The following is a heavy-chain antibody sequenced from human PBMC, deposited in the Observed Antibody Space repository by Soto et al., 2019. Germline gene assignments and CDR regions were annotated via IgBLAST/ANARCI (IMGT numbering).Heavy chain of an antibody. CDR1: WGTFSSYR. Sequence: SVNVSCKASWGTFSSYRFNWVRQARGQGLEWLGEIVPIYRTADYAQNFQGRVPITADGSSSTSYRELTSLKSEDTAIYYCPTGARGYSSSFPRFCFEYCGRRSLVTVSS. J-gene: IGHJ4*01. CDR3: PTGARGYSSSFPRFCFEY. CDR2: IVPIYRTA. V-gene: IGHV1-69*13. D-gene: IGHD5-18*01.